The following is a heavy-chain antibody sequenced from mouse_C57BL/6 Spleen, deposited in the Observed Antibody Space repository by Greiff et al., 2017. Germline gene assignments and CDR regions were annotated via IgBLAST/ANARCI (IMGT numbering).Heavy chain of an antibody. CDR2: INPNYGTT. V-gene: IGHV1-39*01. CDR1: GYSFTDYN. CDR3: ASFITTVGDAMDY. Sequence: EVQLQQSGPELVKPGASVKISCKASGYSFTDYNMNWVKQSNGKSLGWIGVINPNYGTTSYNQKFKGKATLTVDQSSSTAYMQLNSLTSEDSAVYYCASFITTVGDAMDYWGQGTSVTVSS. J-gene: IGHJ4*01. D-gene: IGHD1-1*01.